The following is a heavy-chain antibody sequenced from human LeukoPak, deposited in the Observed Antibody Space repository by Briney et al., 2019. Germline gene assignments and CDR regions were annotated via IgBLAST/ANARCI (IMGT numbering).Heavy chain of an antibody. CDR2: INPSGGST. V-gene: IGHV1-46*01. CDR3: TRDGLTQGGAFDI. D-gene: IGHD2-15*01. CDR1: GYTFTSYY. J-gene: IGHJ3*02. Sequence: ASVKASCKASGYTFTSYYMHWMRQAPGQGLEWMGIINPSGGSTSYAQKFQGRVTMTRDTSTSTFYMELSSLRSEDTAVYYCTRDGLTQGGAFDIWGQGTMVTVSS.